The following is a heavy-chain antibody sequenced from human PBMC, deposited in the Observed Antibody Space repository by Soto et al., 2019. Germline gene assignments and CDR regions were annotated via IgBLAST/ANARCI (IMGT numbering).Heavy chain of an antibody. D-gene: IGHD6-13*01. J-gene: IGHJ4*02. V-gene: IGHV4-61*01. CDR2: IYYSGST. CDR1: GGSVSSGSYY. Sequence: SETLSLTCTVSGGSVSSGSYYWSWIRQPPGKGLECIGYIYYSGSTNYNPSLKSRVTISVDTSKNQFSLKLSSVTAADTAVYYCARVSSSWGIVNYFDYWGQGTLVTVS. CDR3: ARVSSSWGIVNYFDY.